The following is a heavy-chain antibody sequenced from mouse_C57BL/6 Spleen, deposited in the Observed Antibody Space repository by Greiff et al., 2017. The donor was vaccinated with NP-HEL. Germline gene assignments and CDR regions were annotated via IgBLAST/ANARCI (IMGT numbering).Heavy chain of an antibody. V-gene: IGHV1-64*01. CDR1: GYTFTSYW. CDR2: IHPNSGST. Sequence: VQLQQPGAELVKPGASVKLSCKASGYTFTSYWMHWVKQRPGQGLEWIGMIHPNSGSTNYNEKFKSKATLTVDKSSSTAYMQLSSLTSEDSAVYYCALIYYGNYVAMDYWGQGTSVTVSS. D-gene: IGHD2-1*01. J-gene: IGHJ4*01. CDR3: ALIYYGNYVAMDY.